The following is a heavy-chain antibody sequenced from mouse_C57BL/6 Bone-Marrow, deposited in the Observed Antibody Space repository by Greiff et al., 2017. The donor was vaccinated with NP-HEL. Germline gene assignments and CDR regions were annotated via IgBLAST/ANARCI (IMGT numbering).Heavy chain of an antibody. CDR1: AYTFTNYW. CDR3: ARGYYGSGFDY. D-gene: IGHD1-1*01. V-gene: IGHV1-63*01. CDR2: IYPGGGYT. J-gene: IGHJ2*01. Sequence: LVESGAVLVRPGPSVKMSCKASAYTFTNYWIGWAKQRPGHGLEWIGDIYPGGGYTNYNEQFKGKATLTADKSSSTAYMQFSSLTSEDSAIYYCARGYYGSGFDYWGQGTTLTVSS.